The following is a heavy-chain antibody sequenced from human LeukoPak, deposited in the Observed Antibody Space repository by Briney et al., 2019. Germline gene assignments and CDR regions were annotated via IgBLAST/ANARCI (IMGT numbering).Heavy chain of an antibody. V-gene: IGHV4-61*02. CDR3: ARDLVYGDYALGWFDP. CDR2: IYTSGST. D-gene: IGHD4-17*01. J-gene: IGHJ5*02. CDR1: GGSISSGSYY. Sequence: SQTLSLTCTVSGGSISSGSYYWRWIRQPAGKGLEWIGRIYTSGSTNYNPSLKSQVTMSVDTSKNQFSLKLSSVTAADTAVYYCARDLVYGDYALGWFDPWGQGTLVTVSS.